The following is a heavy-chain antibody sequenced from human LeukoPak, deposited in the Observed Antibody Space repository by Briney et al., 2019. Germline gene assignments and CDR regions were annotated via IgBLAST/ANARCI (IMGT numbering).Heavy chain of an antibody. Sequence: SQTLSLTCVISGDSVSSNSACWNWIRQSPSRVLEWLGRTYYRSKWKNDYAPYVSGRITINQDTSKNHFYLHLISVAPDDTAVYYCTREGGGAEAAFDYWGQGTLVTVSS. D-gene: IGHD6-19*01. J-gene: IGHJ4*02. CDR2: TYYRSKWKN. V-gene: IGHV6-1*01. CDR1: GDSVSSNSAC. CDR3: TREGGGAEAAFDY.